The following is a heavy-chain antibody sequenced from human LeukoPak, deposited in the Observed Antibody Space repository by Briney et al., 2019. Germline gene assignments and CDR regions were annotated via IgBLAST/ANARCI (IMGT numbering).Heavy chain of an antibody. CDR1: GGSISSYY. V-gene: IGHV4-34*01. Sequence: SETLSLTCTVSGGSISSYYWSWIRQPPGKGLEWSGEINHSGSTNYNPSLKSRVTISVDTSKNQFSLKLSSVTAADTAVYYCARGVDEIAARPVGYWGQGTLVTVSS. D-gene: IGHD6-6*01. CDR3: ARGVDEIAARPVGY. J-gene: IGHJ4*02. CDR2: INHSGST.